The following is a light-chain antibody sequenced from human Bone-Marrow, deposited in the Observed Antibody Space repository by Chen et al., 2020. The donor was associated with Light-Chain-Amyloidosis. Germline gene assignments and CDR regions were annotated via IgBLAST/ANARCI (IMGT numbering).Light chain of an antibody. CDR1: QTISSNY. V-gene: IGKV3-20*01. CDR3: QQYGTSPLT. Sequence: ELVLTQSPGTLSLSPGEGATLSCRASQTISSNYLTWYQQKFGQAPRLLIYGSSSRATGIPDRFTGSGSGTDFTLTINRLEPEDFAMYYCQQYGTSPLTFGGGTKVEIK. CDR2: GSS. J-gene: IGKJ4*01.